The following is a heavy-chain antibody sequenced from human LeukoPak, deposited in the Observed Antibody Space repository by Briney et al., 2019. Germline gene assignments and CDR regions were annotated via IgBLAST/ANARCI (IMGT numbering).Heavy chain of an antibody. CDR1: GFTFRNNW. Sequence: GGSLRLSCAASGFTFRNNWVHWVRQAPGKGLVWVSRINPDGSTINYADSVKGRFTISRDNAKNTLYLETNSLRAEETAVYYCATAGTYRFDYWGQGTLVTVSS. J-gene: IGHJ4*02. V-gene: IGHV3-74*01. D-gene: IGHD1-26*01. CDR3: ATAGTYRFDY. CDR2: INPDGSTI.